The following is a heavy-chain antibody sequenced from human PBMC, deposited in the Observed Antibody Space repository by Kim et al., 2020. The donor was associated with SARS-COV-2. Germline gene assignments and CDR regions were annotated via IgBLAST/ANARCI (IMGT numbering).Heavy chain of an antibody. D-gene: IGHD2-2*02. CDR2: IYYSGST. Sequence: SETLSLTCTVSGGSISSYYWSWIRQPPGKGLEWIGYIYYSGSTNYNPSLKSRVTISVDTSKNQFSLKLSSVTAADTAVYYCARTPSWIVVVPAAIVSAFGNYYYMDVWGKGTTVTVSS. CDR3: ARTPSWIVVVPAAIVSAFGNYYYMDV. V-gene: IGHV4-59*01. CDR1: GGSISSYY. J-gene: IGHJ6*03.